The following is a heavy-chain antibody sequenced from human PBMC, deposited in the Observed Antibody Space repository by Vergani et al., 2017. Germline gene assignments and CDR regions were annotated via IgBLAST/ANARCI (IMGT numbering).Heavy chain of an antibody. CDR3: VRDPWESGGPYSGC. D-gene: IGHD2-15*01. CDR2: IYTSGST. CDR1: GGSISSGSYY. J-gene: IGHJ4*02. V-gene: IGHV4-61*02. Sequence: QVQLQESGPGLVKPSQTLSLTCTVSGGSISSGSYYWSWIRQPAGKGLEWIGRIYTSGSTNYNPSLKSRVTISVDTSKNQFSLRVNSVTAADTAVYYCVRDPWESGGPYSGCWGRGTLVSVSS.